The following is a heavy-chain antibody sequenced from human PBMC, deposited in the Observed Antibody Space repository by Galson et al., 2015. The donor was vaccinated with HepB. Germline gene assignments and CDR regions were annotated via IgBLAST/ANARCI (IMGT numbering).Heavy chain of an antibody. CDR1: GAFISRSSYY. J-gene: IGHJ5*02. Sequence: ETLSLTCSVSGAFISRSSYYWGWIRQPPGKGLEWIGSVLSSGSTYYNPSLRSRVSMSVDTSKNQFYMRRFSVTTADTAVYYWVRGQGGYSEYGLNWFEPWGQGILVTVSS. V-gene: IGHV4-39*07. CDR3: VRGQGGYSEYGLNWFEP. CDR2: VLSSGST. D-gene: IGHD5-12*01.